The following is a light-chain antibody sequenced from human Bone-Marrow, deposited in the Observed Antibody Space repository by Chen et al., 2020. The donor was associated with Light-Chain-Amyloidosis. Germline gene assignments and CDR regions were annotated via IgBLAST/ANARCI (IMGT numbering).Light chain of an antibody. Sequence: EIVLTQSPGTLSLSPGEGANLSRRASQTISSNYLTWYQQKFGQAPRLLIYGSSSRATGIPDRFTDSGSGTDFTLTINRLEPEDFAMYYCQQYGTSPLTFGGGTKVEIK. CDR1: QTISSNY. CDR2: GSS. CDR3: QQYGTSPLT. V-gene: IGKV3-20*01. J-gene: IGKJ4*01.